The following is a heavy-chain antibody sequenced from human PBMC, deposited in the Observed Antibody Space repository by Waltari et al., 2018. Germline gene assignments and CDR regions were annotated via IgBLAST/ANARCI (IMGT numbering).Heavy chain of an antibody. D-gene: IGHD2-15*01. CDR1: GHSVRSSFW. V-gene: IGHV4-4*01. CDR2: VHGSGKT. CDR3: ARDRGRGLYLDS. Sequence: RLHETCPGLVTLPGSLSLTCVVSGHSVRSSFWWSWVRQSPGKGLGWIGQVHGSGKTKYNPSFAIRVLISLDTSMNQFSLKVLSAPAADTAVYFCARDRGRGLYLDSWGQGTLVTVSP. J-gene: IGHJ4*02.